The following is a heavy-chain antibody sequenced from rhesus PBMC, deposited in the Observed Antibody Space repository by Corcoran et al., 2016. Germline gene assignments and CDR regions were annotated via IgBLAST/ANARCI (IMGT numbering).Heavy chain of an antibody. V-gene: IGHV4-80*01. J-gene: IGHJ4*01. CDR3: ARGVDSWNKFDY. Sequence: QVQLQESGPGLVKPSETLSLSCAVSGASIRTFWWSWIRQPPGKGREWIGEINGNSGSTYYNPSLKSRVTISKDASKNQYSLKLSSVTAADTALYYCARGVDSWNKFDYWGQGALVTVSS. CDR2: INGNSGST. D-gene: IGHD1-20*01. CDR1: GASIRTFW.